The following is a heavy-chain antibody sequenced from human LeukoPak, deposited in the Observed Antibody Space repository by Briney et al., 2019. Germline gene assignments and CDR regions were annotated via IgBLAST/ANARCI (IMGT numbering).Heavy chain of an antibody. D-gene: IGHD1-26*01. CDR2: INPNSGGT. V-gene: IGHV1-2*06. CDR1: GYTFTGYY. CDR3: ARVNSGSYRPTGY. J-gene: IGHJ4*02. Sequence: ASVKVSCKASGYTFTGYYMHWVRQAPGQGLEWMGRINPNSGGTNYAQKFQGRVTMTRDTSINTAYMELSRLRSDDAAVYYCARVNSGSYRPTGYWGQGTLVTVSS.